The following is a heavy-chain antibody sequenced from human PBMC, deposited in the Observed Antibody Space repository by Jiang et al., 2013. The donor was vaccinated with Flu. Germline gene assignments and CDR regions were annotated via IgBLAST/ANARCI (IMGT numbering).Heavy chain of an antibody. Sequence: KKPGESLRISCKGSGYSFTSYWISWVRQMPGKGLEWMGRIDPSDSYTNYSPSFQGHVTISADKSISTAYLQWSSLKASDTAMYYCARLPYYYDSSGYYSHYYYGMDVWGQGTTVTVSS. D-gene: IGHD3-22*01. CDR2: IDPSDSYT. V-gene: IGHV5-10-1*01. CDR1: GYSFTSYW. J-gene: IGHJ6*02. CDR3: ARLPYYYDSSGYYSHYYYGMDV.